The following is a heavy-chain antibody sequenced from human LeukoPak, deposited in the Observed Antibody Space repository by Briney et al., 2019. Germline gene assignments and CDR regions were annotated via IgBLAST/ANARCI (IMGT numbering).Heavy chain of an antibody. V-gene: IGHV3-9*03. J-gene: IGHJ3*02. CDR2: ISWNGGSR. D-gene: IGHD3-9*01. CDR1: GFSFDEYA. Sequence: GGSLRLSCAASGFSFDEYAMHWVRQAPGKGLEWVSGISWNGGSRGYEDSVKGRFTISRDNAKNSLYLQTNSLRPEDMALYYCVKDRYDILTDYNAFDIWGQGTMVTVSS. CDR3: VKDRYDILTDYNAFDI.